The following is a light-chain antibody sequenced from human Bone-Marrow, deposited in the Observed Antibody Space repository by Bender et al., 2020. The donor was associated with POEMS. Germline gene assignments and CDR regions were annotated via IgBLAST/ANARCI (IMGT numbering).Light chain of an antibody. Sequence: QSALTQPASVSGSPGQSITISCTGTPTDVGNYNLVSWYQQYPGKAPKVIIYEVRKRPSGVSNRFSGSKSGSTASLTISGLQAEDEADYYCCSYATTKTLVFGGGTKLTVL. CDR1: PTDVGNYNL. CDR3: CSYATTKTLV. CDR2: EVR. J-gene: IGLJ2*01. V-gene: IGLV2-23*02.